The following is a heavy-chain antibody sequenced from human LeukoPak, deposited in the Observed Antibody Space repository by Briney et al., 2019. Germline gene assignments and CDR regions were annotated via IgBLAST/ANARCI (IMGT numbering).Heavy chain of an antibody. CDR3: ARGTPATAALLYYFDY. CDR2: INPNSGGT. D-gene: IGHD2-2*01. J-gene: IGHJ4*02. CDR1: GHTFTGYY. V-gene: IGHV1-2*02. Sequence: ASVKVSCKASGHTFTGYYMHWVRQAPGQGLEWMGWINPNSGGTNYAQKFQGRVTMTRDTSISTAYMELSRLRSDDTAVYYCARGTPATAALLYYFDYWGQGTLVTVSS.